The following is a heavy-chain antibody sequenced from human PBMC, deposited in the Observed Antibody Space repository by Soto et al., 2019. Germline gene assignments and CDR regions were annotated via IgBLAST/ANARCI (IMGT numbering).Heavy chain of an antibody. CDR3: ARVPVDTAMVTRYYYYGMDV. D-gene: IGHD5-18*01. Sequence: SETLSLTCAVYGGSFSGYYWSWIRQPPGNGLEWIGEINHSGSTNYNPSLKSRVTISVDTSKNQFSLKLSSVTAADTAVYYCARVPVDTAMVTRYYYYGMDVWGQGTTVTVSS. V-gene: IGHV4-34*01. CDR1: GGSFSGYY. J-gene: IGHJ6*02. CDR2: INHSGST.